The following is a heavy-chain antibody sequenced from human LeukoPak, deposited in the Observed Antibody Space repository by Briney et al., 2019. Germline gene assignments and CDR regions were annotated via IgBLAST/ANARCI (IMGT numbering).Heavy chain of an antibody. D-gene: IGHD3-22*01. V-gene: IGHV3-11*01. Sequence: GALRLSCAASGFTFSDYYMSWIRQAPGKGLEWVSYISSSGSTIYYADSVMGRFTISRDNAKNSLYLQMNSLRAEDTAVYYCARGRRRVSSGYYLDYWGQGTLVTVSS. CDR2: ISSSGSTI. J-gene: IGHJ4*02. CDR3: ARGRRRVSSGYYLDY. CDR1: GFTFSDYY.